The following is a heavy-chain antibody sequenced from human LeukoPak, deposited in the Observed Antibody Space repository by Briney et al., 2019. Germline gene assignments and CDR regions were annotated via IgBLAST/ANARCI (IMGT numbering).Heavy chain of an antibody. CDR3: ARQSVATGDY. V-gene: IGHV3-48*02. J-gene: IGHJ4*02. CDR2: ICSSSSII. CDR1: GFTFSSHS. D-gene: IGHD5-12*01. Sequence: PGGSLRLSCVASGFTFSSHSMNWVRQAPGKGLEWISYICSSSSIIFYADSVKGRFTISRDDAKNSLYLQMNSLRDEDTAVYYCARQSVATGDYWGQGTLVTVSS.